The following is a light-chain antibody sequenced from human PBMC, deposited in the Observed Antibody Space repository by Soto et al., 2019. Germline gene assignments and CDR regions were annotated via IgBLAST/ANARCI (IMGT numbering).Light chain of an antibody. Sequence: QSALTQPPSASGSPGQSVTISCTGTTSDVGGYNRVSWYQQHPGKAPKLMIYEVSKRPSGVPDRFSGSKSGNTASLTVSGLQAGDEADYYCSSYAGNNNLLFGGGTKLTVL. CDR1: TSDVGGYNR. CDR2: EVS. CDR3: SSYAGNNNLL. J-gene: IGLJ2*01. V-gene: IGLV2-8*01.